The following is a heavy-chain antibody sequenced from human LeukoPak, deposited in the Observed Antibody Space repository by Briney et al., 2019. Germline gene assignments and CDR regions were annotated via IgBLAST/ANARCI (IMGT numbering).Heavy chain of an antibody. CDR2: ISSGSSTI. D-gene: IGHD6-6*01. J-gene: IGHJ5*02. V-gene: IGHV3-48*01. CDR3: ARSSHWFDP. CDR1: GFTFSSYS. Sequence: GGSLRLSCAASGFTFSSYSMNWVRQAPGKGLEWVSYISSGSSTIYYADSVKGRFTISRDNAKNSLYLQMNSLRAEDTAVYYCARSSHWFDPWGQGTLVTVSS.